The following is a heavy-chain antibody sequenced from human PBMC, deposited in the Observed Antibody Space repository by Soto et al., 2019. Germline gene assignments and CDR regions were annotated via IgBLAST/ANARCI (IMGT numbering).Heavy chain of an antibody. J-gene: IGHJ6*02. V-gene: IGHV4-31*03. Sequence: QVQLQESGPGLVTPSQTLSLTCTVSGGSIKNRGYYWSWIRQHPEKGLEWIGYISYSGSTDYAPSLQSRVTTSVDTSKNQYALNLTAVTAADTAVYYCGRDAVTKRDFYYYGMDVWGRGTTVTFSS. CDR3: GRDAVTKRDFYYYGMDV. CDR2: ISYSGST. D-gene: IGHD4-4*01. CDR1: GGSIKNRGYY.